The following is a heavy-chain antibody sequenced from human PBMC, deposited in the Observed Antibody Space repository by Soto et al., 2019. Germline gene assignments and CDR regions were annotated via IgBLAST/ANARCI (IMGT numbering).Heavy chain of an antibody. Sequence: PAETLSPTWTVAGGSISSSSYYCGWIRQPPGKGLAWIGRIYYRGGKSYNPPLKRRVTISVDTSKNPISLKLSSVTAANTALYYCARHRGFLAVAANTWFDPWGQGTLVTVSS. J-gene: IGHJ5*02. CDR1: GGSISSSSYY. D-gene: IGHD6-19*01. CDR3: ARHRGFLAVAANTWFDP. V-gene: IGHV4-39*01. CDR2: IYYRGGK.